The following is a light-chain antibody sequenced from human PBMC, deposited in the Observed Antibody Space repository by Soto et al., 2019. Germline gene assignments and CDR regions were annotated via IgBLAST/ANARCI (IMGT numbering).Light chain of an antibody. Sequence: MVLTQSPGTLALSPGETTARSCRASQSVRSNFLAWYQQKPGQAPSLLIYGASNRATGIPDRFSGSGSGTDFTLTITRLEPEDFAIYYCQRYDSLRTFGQGTPVDIK. V-gene: IGKV3-20*01. CDR3: QRYDSLRT. J-gene: IGKJ1*01. CDR2: GAS. CDR1: QSVRSNF.